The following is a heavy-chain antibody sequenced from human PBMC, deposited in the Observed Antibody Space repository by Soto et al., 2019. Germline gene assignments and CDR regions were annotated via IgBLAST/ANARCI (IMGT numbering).Heavy chain of an antibody. D-gene: IGHD5-12*01. V-gene: IGHV1-18*01. CDR1: GYTFTSYG. CDR3: ARDLQYIVATMGDFDY. Sequence: ASVKVSCKASGYTFTSYGISWVRQAPGQGLEWMGWISAYNGNTNYAQKLQGRVTMTTDTSTSTAYMELRSLRSDDTAVYYCARDLQYIVATMGDFDYWGQGTLVTVSS. J-gene: IGHJ4*02. CDR2: ISAYNGNT.